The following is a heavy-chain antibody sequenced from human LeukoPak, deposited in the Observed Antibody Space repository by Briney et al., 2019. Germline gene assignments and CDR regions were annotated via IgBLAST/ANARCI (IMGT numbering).Heavy chain of an antibody. V-gene: IGHV4-59*01. D-gene: IGHD5-24*01. CDR1: GGSISGYY. Sequence: PETLSLTCTVSGGSISGYYWSWIRQPPGKGPEWIGNIYYSGSTNYNPSLKSRVTMLVDTSENQFSLKLSSVTAADTAVYYCARVGYNYGYYFDYWGQGTLVTVSS. CDR2: IYYSGST. J-gene: IGHJ4*02. CDR3: ARVGYNYGYYFDY.